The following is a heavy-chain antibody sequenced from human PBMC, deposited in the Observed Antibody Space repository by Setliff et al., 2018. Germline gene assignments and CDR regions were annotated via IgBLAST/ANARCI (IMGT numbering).Heavy chain of an antibody. CDR2: IYYSGST. CDR3: ARVGSYGGEYFHQ. V-gene: IGHV4-59*01. CDR1: GGSISSYY. J-gene: IGHJ1*01. Sequence: SETLSLTCTVSGGSISSYYWSWIRQPPGKGLEWIGYIYYSGSTNYNPALKSRVIISVDTSKNQFSLKLSSVTAADTAVYYCARVGSYGGEYFHQWGQGTLVTVPQ. D-gene: IGHD1-26*01.